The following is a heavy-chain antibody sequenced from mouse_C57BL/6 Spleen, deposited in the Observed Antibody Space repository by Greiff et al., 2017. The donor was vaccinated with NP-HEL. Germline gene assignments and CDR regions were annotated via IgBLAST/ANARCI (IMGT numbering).Heavy chain of an antibody. V-gene: IGHV3-1*01. CDR1: GYSITSGYD. CDR3: ARGGVVDYYAMDY. D-gene: IGHD1-1*01. Sequence: VQLKESGPGMVKPSQSLSLTCTVTGYSITSGYDWHWIRHFPGNKLEWMGYISYSGSTNYNPSLKSRISITHDTSKNHFFLKLNSVTTEDTATYYCARGGVVDYYAMDYWGQGTSVTVSS. CDR2: ISYSGST. J-gene: IGHJ4*01.